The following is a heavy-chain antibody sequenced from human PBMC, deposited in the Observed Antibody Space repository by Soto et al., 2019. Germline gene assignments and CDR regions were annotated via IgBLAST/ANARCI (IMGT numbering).Heavy chain of an antibody. Sequence: QVQLQESGPGLVKPSQTLSLTCTVSGGSISSGGYYWSWIHQHPGKGLEWIGYIYYSGSTYYNPSLKCRVTISVDTSKNQFSLKLSSVTAADTAVYYCASRGYSYGFSLGMDVWGQGTTVTVSS. CDR3: ASRGYSYGFSLGMDV. CDR2: IYYSGST. J-gene: IGHJ6*02. D-gene: IGHD5-18*01. V-gene: IGHV4-31*03. CDR1: GGSISSGGYY.